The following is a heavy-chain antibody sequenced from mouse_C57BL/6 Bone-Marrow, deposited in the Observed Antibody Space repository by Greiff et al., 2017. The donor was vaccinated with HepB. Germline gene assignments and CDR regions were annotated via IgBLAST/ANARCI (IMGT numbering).Heavy chain of an antibody. V-gene: IGHV14-4*01. CDR2: IDPENGDT. CDR1: GFNIKDDY. D-gene: IGHD1-1*02. J-gene: IGHJ2*01. CDR3: TGSRYYFDY. Sequence: VQLQHSGAELVRPGASVKLSCTASGFNIKDDYMHWVKQRPEQGLEWIGWIDPENGDTEYASKFQGKATITADTSSNTAYLQLSSLTSEDTAVYYCTGSRYYFDYWGQGTTLTVSS.